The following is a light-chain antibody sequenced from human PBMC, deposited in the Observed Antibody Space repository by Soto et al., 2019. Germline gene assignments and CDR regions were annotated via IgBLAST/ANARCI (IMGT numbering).Light chain of an antibody. V-gene: IGLV1-40*01. CDR2: GNS. J-gene: IGLJ2*01. CDR1: SSNIGAGYD. CDR3: QSYASSLSVV. Sequence: QPVLTQPPSVSGAPGQRVTISCTGSSSNIGAGYDVHWYQQLPGTAPKLLIYGNSNRPSGVPDRFSGSKSGTSASLAINGLQAEDEADYYCQSYASSLSVVFGGGTKVTVL.